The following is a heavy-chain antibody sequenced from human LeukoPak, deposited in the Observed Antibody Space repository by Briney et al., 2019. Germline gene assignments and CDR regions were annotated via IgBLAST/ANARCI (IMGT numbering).Heavy chain of an antibody. J-gene: IGHJ4*02. CDR2: IGSSGSTI. D-gene: IGHD1-26*01. CDR3: ARDRYVGTTTAGDSDS. Sequence: GGSLRLSCVVSGFTFSDYYMSWIRQAPGKGLEWVSYIGSSGSTIYYADSVKGRFTISRDNAKNSLYLQMNSLRAEDTAVYYCARDRYVGTTTAGDSDSWGQGTLVTVSS. V-gene: IGHV3-11*01. CDR1: GFTFSDYY.